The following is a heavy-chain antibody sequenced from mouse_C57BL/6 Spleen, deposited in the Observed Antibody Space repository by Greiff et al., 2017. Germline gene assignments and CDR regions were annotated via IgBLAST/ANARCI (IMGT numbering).Heavy chain of an antibody. J-gene: IGHJ4*01. V-gene: IGHV1-55*01. CDR1: GYTFTSYW. D-gene: IGHD2-3*01. Sequence: QVQLQQPGAELVKPGASVKMSCKASGYTFTSYWITWVKQRPGQGLEWIGDIYPGSGSTNYNEKFKSKATLTVDTSSSTAYMQLSSLTSEDSAVYYCARSSGYYVGAMDYWGQGTSVTVSS. CDR2: IYPGSGST. CDR3: ARSSGYYVGAMDY.